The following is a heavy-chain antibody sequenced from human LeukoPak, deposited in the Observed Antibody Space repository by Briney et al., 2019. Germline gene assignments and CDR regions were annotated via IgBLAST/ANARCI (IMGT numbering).Heavy chain of an antibody. D-gene: IGHD6-13*01. CDR3: ARGRVGYRSSWLTLDY. V-gene: IGHV3-66*01. CDR1: GFTVSSNY. CDR2: IYSGGSI. J-gene: IGHJ4*02. Sequence: GGSLRLSCAVSGFTVSSNYVRWVRQARGKGLEWVSAIYSGGSIYYADSAKGRFTISRDNSKNTLYLQMNSLRAEDTAVYYCARGRVGYRSSWLTLDYWGQGTLVTVSS.